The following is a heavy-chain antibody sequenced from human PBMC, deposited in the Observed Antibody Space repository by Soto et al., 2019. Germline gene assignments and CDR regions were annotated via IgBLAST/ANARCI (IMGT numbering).Heavy chain of an antibody. J-gene: IGHJ3*01. CDR2: INPFKGDT. CDR1: GYTFSTYG. CDR3: ARGKVPAAILGAFDV. D-gene: IGHD2-2*02. Sequence: QVPLVQSGAEMKKPGASVKVSCKASGYTFSTYGITWVRQAPGQGLDWMGWINPFKGDTNSAARFQDSVSLTTDTSTRTAYMELRSLRSDDTAVYYCARGKVPAAILGAFDVWGQGTLVTVSS. V-gene: IGHV1-18*01.